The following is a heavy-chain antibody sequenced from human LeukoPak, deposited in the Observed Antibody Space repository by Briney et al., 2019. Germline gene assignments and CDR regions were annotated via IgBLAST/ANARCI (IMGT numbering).Heavy chain of an antibody. CDR1: GFTFSSYS. CDR2: ISSSSSYI. V-gene: IGHV3-21*01. D-gene: IGHD5-18*01. CDR3: ARDWAAMVTRGPTIDY. Sequence: GGSLRLSCAASGFTFSSYSMNWVRQAPGQGLEWVPSISSSSSYIYYAESVKGRFTISRDNAKNSLYLQMNSLRAEDTAVYYCARDWAAMVTRGPTIDYWGQGTLVTVSS. J-gene: IGHJ4*02.